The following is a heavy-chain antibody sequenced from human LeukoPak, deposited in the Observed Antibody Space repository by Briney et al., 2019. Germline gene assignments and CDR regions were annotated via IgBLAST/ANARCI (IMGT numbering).Heavy chain of an antibody. V-gene: IGHV4-34*01. J-gene: IGHJ4*02. CDR3: ARISKVLPNDY. CDR2: INHSGST. Sequence: SETLSLTCAVYGGSFSGYYWSWIRQPPGKGLEWIGEINHSGSTNYNPSLKSRVTISVDTSKNQFSLKLSSVTAADTAVYYCARISKVLPNDYWGQGTLVTVSS. CDR1: GGSFSGYY. D-gene: IGHD2/OR15-2a*01.